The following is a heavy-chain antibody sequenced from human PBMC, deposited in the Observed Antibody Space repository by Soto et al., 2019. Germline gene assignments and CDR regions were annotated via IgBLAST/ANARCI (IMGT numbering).Heavy chain of an antibody. D-gene: IGHD3-9*01. CDR1: GGSIPSSHW. Sequence: QVQLQESGPGLVKPSGTLSLTCTVSGGSIPSSHWWTWVRQSPGKGLEYIGEISHSGTSNSNPSLKSRVTLSVDKSKNHFSRTLTSVTAADTAVYYCARVVLTITRGAFDAWGQGTLVIVSS. CDR2: ISHSGTS. CDR3: ARVVLTITRGAFDA. V-gene: IGHV4-4*02. J-gene: IGHJ3*01.